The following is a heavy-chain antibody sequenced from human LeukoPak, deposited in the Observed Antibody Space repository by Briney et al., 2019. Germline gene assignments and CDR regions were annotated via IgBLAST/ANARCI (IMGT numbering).Heavy chain of an antibody. D-gene: IGHD3-10*01. CDR2: IYYSGNT. J-gene: IGHJ4*02. CDR3: ARQKGGSGPGY. V-gene: IGHV4-39*01. Sequence: SETLSPTCTVSVGSISSSSYFSDWIRQPPGKGLEWVGSIYYSGNTYYNPSLKSRVTISVDTSKNQFSLKLSSVTAAYTAVYYCARQKGGSGPGYWGQGTLVTVSS. CDR1: VGSISSSSYF.